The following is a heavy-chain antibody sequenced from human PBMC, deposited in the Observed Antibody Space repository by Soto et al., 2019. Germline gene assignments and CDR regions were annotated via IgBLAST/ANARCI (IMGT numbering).Heavy chain of an antibody. D-gene: IGHD7-27*01. Sequence: LSLTCAVYGGSFSGYYWSWIRQPPGKGLEWIGEINHSGSTNYNPSLKSRVTISVDTSKNQFSLKLSSVTAADTAVYYCARGWGRIFDYWGQGTLVTVSS. CDR1: GGSFSGYY. CDR3: ARGWGRIFDY. CDR2: INHSGST. V-gene: IGHV4-34*01. J-gene: IGHJ4*02.